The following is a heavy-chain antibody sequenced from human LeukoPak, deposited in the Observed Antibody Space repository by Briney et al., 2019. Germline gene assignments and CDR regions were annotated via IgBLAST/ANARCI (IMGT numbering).Heavy chain of an antibody. Sequence: PSETLSLTCSVSHGSINSYYRSWIRQPAGKGLEWVGRIHTSGSTNYNPSLKSRITMSVDTSKNQFSLKPSSVTAADTAVYYSARAPGWSSSPLDYWGQETLVTASS. V-gene: IGHV4-4*07. CDR2: IHTSGST. J-gene: IGHJ4*02. D-gene: IGHD6-13*01. CDR3: ARAPGWSSSPLDY. CDR1: HGSINSYY.